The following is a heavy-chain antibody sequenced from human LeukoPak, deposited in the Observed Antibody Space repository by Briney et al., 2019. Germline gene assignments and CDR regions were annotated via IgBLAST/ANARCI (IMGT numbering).Heavy chain of an antibody. CDR1: GFTFSTYA. CDR3: AKSRMPSGYFDY. D-gene: IGHD6-19*01. V-gene: IGHV3-23*01. CDR2: ISGSGGST. J-gene: IGHJ4*02. Sequence: GGSLRLSCAASGFTFSTYAMSWVRQAPGKGLEWVSAISGSGGSTYYADSVKGRFTISRDNSKNTLYLQMNSLRAEDTAVYYCAKSRMPSGYFDYWGQGTLVTVSS.